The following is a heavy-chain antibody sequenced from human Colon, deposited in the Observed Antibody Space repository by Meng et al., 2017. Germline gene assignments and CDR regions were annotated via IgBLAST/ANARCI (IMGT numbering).Heavy chain of an antibody. CDR3: ARGGPGGYYGSGCRYNRFDP. J-gene: IGHJ5*02. V-gene: IGHV4-59*01. CDR2: ISYNGST. CDR1: GGSMYSYL. Sequence: GSLRLSCTVSGGSMYSYLWSWIRQSPGKGLEWIGYISYNGSTKHLPSLKSRVIISIDTSKNQFSLKVNSVTAAGTAVYFCARGGPGGYYGSGCRYNRFDPWGQGTLVTVSS. D-gene: IGHD3-10*01.